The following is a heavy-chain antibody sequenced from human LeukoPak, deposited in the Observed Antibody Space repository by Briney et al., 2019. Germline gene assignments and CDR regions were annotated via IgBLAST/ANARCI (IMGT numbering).Heavy chain of an antibody. J-gene: IGHJ4*02. D-gene: IGHD3-22*01. CDR1: GYSFSNYW. Sequence: GESLKISWKGSGYSFSNYWIGWVRQMPGKGLEWMGIIYPGDSDTRYSPSFQGQVTISADKSISTAYLQWSSLKASDTAMYYCARLDYYDSSVYYGYYFDYWGQGTLVTVSS. CDR3: ARLDYYDSSVYYGYYFDY. V-gene: IGHV5-51*01. CDR2: IYPGDSDT.